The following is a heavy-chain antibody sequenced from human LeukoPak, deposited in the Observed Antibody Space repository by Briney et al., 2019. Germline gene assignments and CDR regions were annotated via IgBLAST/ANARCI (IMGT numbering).Heavy chain of an antibody. CDR1: GFTFSSYA. CDR3: AKDRVVRGVTWFDP. D-gene: IGHD3-10*01. Sequence: PGGSLRLSCAASGFTFSSYAMHWVRQAPGKGLEWVSGISGSGGSTYYADSVKGRFTISRDNSKNTLYLQMNSLRAEDTAVYYCAKDRVVRGVTWFDPWGQGTLVTVSS. V-gene: IGHV3-23*01. J-gene: IGHJ5*02. CDR2: ISGSGGST.